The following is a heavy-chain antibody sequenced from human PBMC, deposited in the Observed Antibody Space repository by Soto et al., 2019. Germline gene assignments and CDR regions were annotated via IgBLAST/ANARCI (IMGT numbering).Heavy chain of an antibody. CDR2: IWYDGSNK. Sequence: GGSLRLSCAASGFTFSSYGMHWVRQAPGKGLEWVAVIWYDGSNKYYADSVKGRFTISRDNSKNTLYLQMNSLRAEDTAVYYCARGEILTGYYDGVIDYWGQGTLVTVSS. D-gene: IGHD3-9*01. V-gene: IGHV3-33*01. CDR3: ARGEILTGYYDGVIDY. CDR1: GFTFSSYG. J-gene: IGHJ4*02.